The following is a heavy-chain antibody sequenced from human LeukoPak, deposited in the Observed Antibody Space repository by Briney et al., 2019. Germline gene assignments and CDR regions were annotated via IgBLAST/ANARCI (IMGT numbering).Heavy chain of an antibody. J-gene: IGHJ5*02. V-gene: IGHV7-4-1*02. CDR2: INTNTGNP. CDR3: ARKRYYYDSSGYYIGWFDP. D-gene: IGHD3-22*01. Sequence: ASVKVSCKASGYTFTSYAMNWVRQAPGQGLEWMGWINTNTGNPTYAQGFTGRFVFSLDTSVSTAYLQISSLKAEDTAVYYCARKRYYYDSSGYYIGWFDPWGQGTLVTVSS. CDR1: GYTFTSYA.